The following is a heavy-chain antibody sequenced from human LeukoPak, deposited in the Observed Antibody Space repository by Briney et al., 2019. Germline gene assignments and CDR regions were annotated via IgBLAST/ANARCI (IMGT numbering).Heavy chain of an antibody. CDR1: GFTFSSYA. CDR3: AKSEDYGGNTFDY. J-gene: IGHJ4*02. D-gene: IGHD4-23*01. Sequence: GGSLRLSCAASGFTFSSYAMSWVRQAPGKGLEWVSAISGSGGSTYYADSVKGRFTISRDNSKNSLYLQMNSLRAEDTAVYYCAKSEDYGGNTFDYWGQGTLVTVSS. CDR2: ISGSGGST. V-gene: IGHV3-23*01.